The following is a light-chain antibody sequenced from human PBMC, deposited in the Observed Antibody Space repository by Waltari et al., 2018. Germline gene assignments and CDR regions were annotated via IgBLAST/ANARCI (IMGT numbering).Light chain of an antibody. CDR1: QSLLYNSNNKNY. CDR3: QQYYTAPYT. J-gene: IGKJ2*01. CDR2: WAS. Sequence: DIVMTQSPDSLAVSLGEKATINCKSNQSLLYNSNNKNYLAWYQQKPGQPLKLFFYWASSRDSGVPDRFSGSGSGTDFTLTIGSLQAEDVAVYYCQQYYTAPYTFGQGTKLEIK. V-gene: IGKV4-1*01.